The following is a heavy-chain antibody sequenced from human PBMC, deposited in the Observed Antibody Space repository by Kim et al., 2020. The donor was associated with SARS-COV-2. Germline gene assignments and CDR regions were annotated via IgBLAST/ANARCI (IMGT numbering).Heavy chain of an antibody. D-gene: IGHD3-22*01. CDR1: GGSFSGYY. CDR3: ARAGRITMIVVVEGGAFDI. V-gene: IGHV4-34*01. Sequence: SETLSLTCAVYGGSFSGYYWSWIRQPPGKGLEWIGEINHSGSTNYNPSLKSRVTISVDTSKNQFSLKLSSVTAADTAVYYCARAGRITMIVVVEGGAFDIWGKGTTVTVSS. J-gene: IGHJ6*04. CDR2: INHSGST.